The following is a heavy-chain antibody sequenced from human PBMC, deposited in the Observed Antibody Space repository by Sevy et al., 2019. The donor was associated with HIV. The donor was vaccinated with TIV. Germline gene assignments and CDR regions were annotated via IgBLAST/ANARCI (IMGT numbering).Heavy chain of an antibody. CDR2: INSDGSST. V-gene: IGHV3-74*01. J-gene: IGHJ4*02. CDR1: GFTFSGYW. Sequence: GGYLRLSCAASGFTFSGYWMHWVRQAPGKGLVWVSLINSDGSSTNYADSVKGRFTISRDNAKNTLYLQMNSLRAEDTAVYYCARSGGYNKYDYWGQGTLVIVSS. CDR3: ARSGGYNKYDY. D-gene: IGHD2-15*01.